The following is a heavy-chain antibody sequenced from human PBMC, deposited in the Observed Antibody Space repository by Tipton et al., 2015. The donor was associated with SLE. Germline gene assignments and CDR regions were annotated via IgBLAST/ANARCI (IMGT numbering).Heavy chain of an antibody. CDR1: GFTVSSRY. Sequence: SLRLSCAASGFTVSSRYMSWVRQAPGKGLEWVSVIYSGGTAYYADSVKGRFTISRDNAKSTLYLQMNSLRDEDTAVYYCASSSGNYGDWFDPWGQGTLVTVSS. V-gene: IGHV3-66*01. CDR3: ASSSGNYGDWFDP. J-gene: IGHJ5*02. D-gene: IGHD1-26*01. CDR2: IYSGGTA.